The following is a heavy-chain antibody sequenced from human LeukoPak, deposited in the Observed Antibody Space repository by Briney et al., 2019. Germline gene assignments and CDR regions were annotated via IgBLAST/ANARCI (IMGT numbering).Heavy chain of an antibody. CDR1: GFTFSSSW. CDR2: IKQDGSEK. V-gene: IGHV3-7*01. Sequence: GGSLGLSCAASGFTFSSSWMSWVRQAPGKGLEWVANIKQDGSEKYYVDSVKGQFTISRDNAKNSLYLQMNSLRAEDTALYYCARDNWGRSDYWGQGTLVTVSS. CDR3: ARDNWGRSDY. J-gene: IGHJ4*02. D-gene: IGHD7-27*01.